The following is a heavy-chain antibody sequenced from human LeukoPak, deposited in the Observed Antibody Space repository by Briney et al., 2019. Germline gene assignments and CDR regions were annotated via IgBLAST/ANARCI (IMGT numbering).Heavy chain of an antibody. CDR1: GGSFSGYY. J-gene: IGHJ4*02. D-gene: IGHD5-18*01. CDR3: ARGQKYRNGYTVTELGSGYFDY. V-gene: IGHV4-34*01. Sequence: SETLSLTCAVYGGSFSGYYWSWIRQPPGKGLEWIGEINHSGSTNYNPSLKSRVTLSVDTSKNQFSLTLSSVTAADTAVYYCARGQKYRNGYTVTELGSGYFDYWGQGTLVTVSS. CDR2: INHSGST.